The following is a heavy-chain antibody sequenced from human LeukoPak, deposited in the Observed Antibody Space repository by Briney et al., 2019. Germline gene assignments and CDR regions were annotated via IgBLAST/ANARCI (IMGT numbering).Heavy chain of an antibody. Sequence: SGTLSLTCTVSGGSISSYYRNWIRQPPGKGLEWIGYIYTSGSTNYNPSLKSRVTISVDTSKNQFSLKLSSVTAADTAVYYCARRDSSGWRYYFDYWGQGTLVTVSS. D-gene: IGHD6-19*01. CDR3: ARRDSSGWRYYFDY. CDR1: GGSISSYY. J-gene: IGHJ4*02. V-gene: IGHV4-4*09. CDR2: IYTSGST.